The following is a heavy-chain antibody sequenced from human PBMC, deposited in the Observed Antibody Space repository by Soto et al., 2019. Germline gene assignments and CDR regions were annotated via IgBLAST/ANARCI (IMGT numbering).Heavy chain of an antibody. Sequence: GGSLRLSCAASGFTFSSYAMSWVRQAPGKGLEWVSAISGSGGSTYYADSVKGRFTISRDNSKNTLYLQMNSLRAEDTAVYYCAKGGLKYSSGWYGGDAFDIWGQGTMVT. D-gene: IGHD6-19*01. V-gene: IGHV3-23*01. CDR1: GFTFSSYA. CDR3: AKGGLKYSSGWYGGDAFDI. J-gene: IGHJ3*02. CDR2: ISGSGGST.